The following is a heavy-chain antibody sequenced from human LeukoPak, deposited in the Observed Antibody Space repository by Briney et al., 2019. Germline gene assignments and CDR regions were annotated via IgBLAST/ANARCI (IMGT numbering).Heavy chain of an antibody. CDR2: IYHSGST. CDR1: GGSISSGGYS. Sequence: PSETLCLTCAVSGGSISSGGYSWSWIRQPPGKGLEWIGYIYHSGSTYYNPSLKSRVTMSVDTSKNQFSLKLSSVTAADTAVYYCARDNQRYDFWSGNNWFDPWGQGTLVTVSS. CDR3: ARDNQRYDFWSGNNWFDP. V-gene: IGHV4-30-2*01. D-gene: IGHD3-3*01. J-gene: IGHJ5*02.